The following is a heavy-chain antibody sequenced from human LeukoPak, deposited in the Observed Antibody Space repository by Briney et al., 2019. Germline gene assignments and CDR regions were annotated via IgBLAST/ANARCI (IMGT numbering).Heavy chain of an antibody. J-gene: IGHJ4*02. CDR2: INPISGGT. Sequence: ASMKVSCKASGYSFTDYHIHWVRQAPGQGPEWMGWINPISGGTNFAQKFQGRVTMTTDTSISTAYMELSGLGSDDTAVYYCARRGGPYFDYWGQGTLVTVSS. CDR1: GYSFTDYH. D-gene: IGHD3-16*01. CDR3: ARRGGPYFDY. V-gene: IGHV1-2*02.